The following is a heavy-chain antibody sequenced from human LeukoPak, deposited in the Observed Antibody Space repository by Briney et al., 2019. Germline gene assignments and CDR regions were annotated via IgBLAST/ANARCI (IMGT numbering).Heavy chain of an antibody. V-gene: IGHV4-59*08. J-gene: IGHJ4*02. CDR3: ARHFDHVGSGIYEY. CDR1: GGSISSNY. Sequence: SGTLSPTCTVSGGSISSNYWSWIRQPPGKGLEWIGYIYYSGYTNYNPSLKSRVTISVDTSNNQFSLKLSSVTAADTAVYYCARHFDHVGSGIYEYWGQGTLVTVSS. D-gene: IGHD3-10*01. CDR2: IYYSGYT.